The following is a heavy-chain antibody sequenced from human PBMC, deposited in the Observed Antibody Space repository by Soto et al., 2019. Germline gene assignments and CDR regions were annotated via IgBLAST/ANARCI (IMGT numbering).Heavy chain of an antibody. J-gene: IGHJ4*02. CDR1: GFSFSSYG. D-gene: IGHD6-19*01. V-gene: IGHV3-30*03. CDR2: ISYDGSNK. Sequence: GGSLRLSCAASGFSFSSYGMQWVRQAPGKGLEWVAVISYDGSNKYYADSVKDRFTISRDNSKKTLYLQMNSLRADDTAVYYCVAGQYFFDYCGQGTLVTASS. CDR3: VAGQYFFDY.